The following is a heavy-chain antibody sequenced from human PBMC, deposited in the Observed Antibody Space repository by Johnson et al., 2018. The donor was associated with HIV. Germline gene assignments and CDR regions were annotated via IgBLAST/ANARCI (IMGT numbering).Heavy chain of an antibody. CDR1: QFTFSSYY. J-gene: IGHJ3*02. Sequence: VQLVESGGGLAKPAWSPRLSCAASQFTFSSYYMNCVRQAPGNGLVLVGQFTPNGGSTYLIDPGKDRFNISRDNAMDTLHLQMNSLRAEDTAVFYCARAIVVDDDAFDIWGQGTMVTVSS. D-gene: IGHD3-22*01. V-gene: IGHV3-25*03. CDR2: FTPNGGST. CDR3: ARAIVVDDDAFDI.